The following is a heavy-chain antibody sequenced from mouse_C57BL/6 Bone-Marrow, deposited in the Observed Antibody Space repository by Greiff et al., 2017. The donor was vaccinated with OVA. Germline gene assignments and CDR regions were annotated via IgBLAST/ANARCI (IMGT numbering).Heavy chain of an antibody. CDR2: IYPGDGDT. CDR3: AREGGSSGYGAY. V-gene: IGHV1-82*01. D-gene: IGHD3-2*02. Sequence: QVQLKQSGPELVKPGASVKISCKASGYAFSSSWMNWVKQRPGKGLEWIGRIYPGDGDTNYNGKFKGQATLTADKSSSTAYMQLSSLTSEDAAVDFCAREGGSSGYGAYWGQGTLVTVSA. J-gene: IGHJ3*01. CDR1: GYAFSSSW.